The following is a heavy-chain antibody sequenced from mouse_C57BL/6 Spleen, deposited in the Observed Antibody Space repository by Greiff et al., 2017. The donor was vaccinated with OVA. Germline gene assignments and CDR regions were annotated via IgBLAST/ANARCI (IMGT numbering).Heavy chain of an antibody. D-gene: IGHD6-1*01. CDR2: IYPRSGNT. CDR1: GYTFTSYG. V-gene: IGHV1-81*01. Sequence: QVQLKESGAELARPGASVKLSCKASGYTFTSYGISWVKQRTGQGLEWIGEIYPRSGNTYYNEKFKGKATLTADKSSSTAYMALRSLTSEDSAVYFCARSEVCLFDYWGQGTTLTVSS. J-gene: IGHJ2*01. CDR3: ARSEVCLFDY.